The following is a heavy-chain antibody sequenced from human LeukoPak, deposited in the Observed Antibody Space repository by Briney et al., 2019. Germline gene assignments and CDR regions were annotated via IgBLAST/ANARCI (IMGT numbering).Heavy chain of an antibody. V-gene: IGHV4-61*08. CDR2: IYYSGST. J-gene: IGHJ4*02. CDR3: ARGVLRFLEWLPTAYFDY. CDR1: GGSISSGGYY. Sequence: SETLSLTCTVSGGSISSGGYYWSWIRQHPGKGLEWIGYIYYSGSTNYNPSLKSRVTISVDTSKNQFSLKLSSVTAADTAVYYCARGVLRFLEWLPTAYFDYWGQGTLVTVSS. D-gene: IGHD3-3*01.